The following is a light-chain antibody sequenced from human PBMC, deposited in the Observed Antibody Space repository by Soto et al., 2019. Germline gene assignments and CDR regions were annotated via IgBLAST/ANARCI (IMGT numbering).Light chain of an antibody. CDR2: GAS. CDR1: QSVSSYY. Sequence: EIVLTQSPGTLSLSPGERATLSCRASQSVSSYYLAWYQQKPGQAPRLLIYGASSRATGIPDRFSGSGSGTDFTLTISRLEPEDFAVYYCQQYGSSPLLAFGQGTKVDIK. J-gene: IGKJ1*01. CDR3: QQYGSSPLLA. V-gene: IGKV3-20*01.